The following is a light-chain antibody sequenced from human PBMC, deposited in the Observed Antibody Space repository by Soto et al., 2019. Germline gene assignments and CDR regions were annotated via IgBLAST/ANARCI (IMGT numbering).Light chain of an antibody. V-gene: IGLV1-40*01. J-gene: IGLJ1*01. CDR3: QSYDSSLSGTYV. Sequence: SVLTQPPSVSGAPGQRVTISCTGSSSDIGAGYDVHWYQQLPGTSPKLLICGNTNRPSGVPDRFSGSKSGTSASLAITGLQAEDEAIYYCQSYDSSLSGTYVFGTGTKVTVL. CDR1: SSDIGAGYD. CDR2: GNT.